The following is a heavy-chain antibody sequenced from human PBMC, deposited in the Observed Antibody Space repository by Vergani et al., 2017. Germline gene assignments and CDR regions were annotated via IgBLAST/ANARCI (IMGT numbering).Heavy chain of an antibody. CDR1: GFTFSNHA. CDR3: AKGATVTTYYYYYYVDV. V-gene: IGHV3-23*01. CDR2: LSGSGSST. D-gene: IGHD4-11*01. Sequence: EVQLLESGGGVVQPGGSLRLACAASGFTFSNHAMSWVRQAPGKGLEWVSALSGSGSSTYSADSVKGRFTISRDNSKNTLFLLMNSLRAEDTAVYYCAKGATVTTYYYYYYVDVWGKGTTVTVSS. J-gene: IGHJ6*03.